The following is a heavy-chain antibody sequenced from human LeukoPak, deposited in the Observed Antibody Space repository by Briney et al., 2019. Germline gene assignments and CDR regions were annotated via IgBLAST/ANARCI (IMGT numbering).Heavy chain of an antibody. CDR1: GFTFSSYS. CDR2: ISSSGSTI. J-gene: IGHJ4*02. CDR3: ARDRLDSSGYFDY. D-gene: IGHD3-22*01. Sequence: GGSLRLSCAASGFTFSSYSMNWVRQAPGKGLEWVSSISSSGSTIYYADSVKGRFTISRDNAKNSLYLQMNSLRAEDTAVYYCARDRLDSSGYFDYWGQGTLVTVSS. V-gene: IGHV3-21*04.